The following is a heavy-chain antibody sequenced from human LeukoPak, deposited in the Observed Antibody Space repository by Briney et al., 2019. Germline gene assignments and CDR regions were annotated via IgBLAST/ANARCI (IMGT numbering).Heavy chain of an antibody. J-gene: IGHJ4*02. CDR3: ATIEYAYVMNLAY. D-gene: IGHD3-10*02. V-gene: IGHV3-15*01. CDR2: IKSRYDGGTT. CDR1: GFSFGSAW. Sequence: GGSLRLSCAASGFSFGSAWLSRVRRSPGKGLEWIGRIKSRYDGGTTDYAAPVRGRFSISRDDSKDTLYLQMDSLRAEDTGIYYCATIEYAYVMNLAYWGQGTLVTVSS.